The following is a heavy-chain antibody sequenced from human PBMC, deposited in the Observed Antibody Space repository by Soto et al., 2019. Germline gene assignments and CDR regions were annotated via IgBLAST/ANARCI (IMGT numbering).Heavy chain of an antibody. Sequence: GGSLRLSCAACEFTISSYWMHWVRQAPGKWLAWFSRINRDGISXXXADSVKGRXTMSRYNSKNAXYLQTXSLTTEDTAVYYCANAGSYGFDYLRLGAVVTVSS. D-gene: IGHD3-10*01. CDR1: EFTISSYW. CDR3: ANAGSYGFDY. J-gene: IGHJ4*01. CDR2: INRDGISX. V-gene: IGHV3-74*01.